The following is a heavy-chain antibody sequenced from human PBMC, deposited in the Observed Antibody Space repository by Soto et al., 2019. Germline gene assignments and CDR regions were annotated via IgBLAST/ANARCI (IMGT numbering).Heavy chain of an antibody. CDR2: IYPGDSTT. CDR3: ARQADQDDTTSFGY. J-gene: IGHJ4*02. D-gene: IGHD1-26*01. V-gene: IGHV5-51*01. CDR1: GYRFTTYW. Sequence: PGGSLKISCKGSGYRFTTYWIGWVRQMPGKGLEWMGLIYPGDSTTRFSPSVQGQVTISVDMSSSTACLQWSSMRVSDTAMYYCARQADQDDTTSFGYWGQGTLVTVSS.